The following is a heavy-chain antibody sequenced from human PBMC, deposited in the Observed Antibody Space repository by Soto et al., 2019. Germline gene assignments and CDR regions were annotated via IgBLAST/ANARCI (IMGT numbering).Heavy chain of an antibody. CDR1: GFTFSSYG. Sequence: GGSLRLSCAASGFTFSSYGMHWVRQAPGKGLEWVAVILYDGSKKYYADSVKGRFTISRDNSKNTMYLQMSSLRAEDTALYYCVKDGSSGWPYFDDMDVWGQGTTVTVS. J-gene: IGHJ6*02. CDR2: ILYDGSKK. D-gene: IGHD6-19*01. CDR3: VKDGSSGWPYFDDMDV. V-gene: IGHV3-30*18.